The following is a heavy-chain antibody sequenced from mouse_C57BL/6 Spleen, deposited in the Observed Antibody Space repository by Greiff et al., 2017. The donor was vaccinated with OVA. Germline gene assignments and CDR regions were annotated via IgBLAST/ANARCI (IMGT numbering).Heavy chain of an antibody. J-gene: IGHJ2*01. V-gene: IGHV7-1*01. Sequence: EVKLVESGGGLVQSGRSLRLSCATSGFTFSDFYMEWVRQAPGKGLEWIAASRNKANDYTTEYSASVKGRFIVSRDTSQSILYLQMNGLRAEDTAIYYCARDADWDGGFDYWGQGTTLTVSS. D-gene: IGHD4-1*01. CDR1: GFTFSDFY. CDR3: ARDADWDGGFDY. CDR2: SRNKANDYTT.